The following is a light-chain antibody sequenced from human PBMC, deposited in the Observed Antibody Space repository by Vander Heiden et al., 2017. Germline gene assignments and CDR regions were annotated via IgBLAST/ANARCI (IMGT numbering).Light chain of an antibody. CDR1: ESDSSSY. CDR2: GTS. V-gene: IGKV3-20*01. Sequence: EIVLTQSPGTLSLSPGERATLSCRASESDSSSYLAWYQQKLGRAPRLLIYGTSSRATGIPDRFSGSGSGRDFTLTISRLEAEDFAVYYCQQYSNSPLSFGGGTKVQIK. CDR3: QQYSNSPLS. J-gene: IGKJ4*01.